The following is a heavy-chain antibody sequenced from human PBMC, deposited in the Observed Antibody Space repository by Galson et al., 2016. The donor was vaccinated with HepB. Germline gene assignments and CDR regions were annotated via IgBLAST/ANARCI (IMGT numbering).Heavy chain of an antibody. Sequence: PALVNPTQTLTLTCTFSGFSLTTRGMSVTWIRKSPGKALEWLGLIDWDDEKYYGTSLETRLSISWDTAKNQVVLTLTNVDPVDTATYYCARTRPGHGMDVWGQGALVTVSP. D-gene: IGHD3/OR15-3a*01. CDR2: IDWDDEK. CDR3: ARTRPGHGMDV. J-gene: IGHJ4*02. CDR1: GFSLTTRGMS. V-gene: IGHV2-70*01.